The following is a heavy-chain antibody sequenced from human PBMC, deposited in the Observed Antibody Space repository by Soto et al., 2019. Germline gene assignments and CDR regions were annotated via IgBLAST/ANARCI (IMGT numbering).Heavy chain of an antibody. D-gene: IGHD3-22*01. CDR3: ASRGDSSGYYRWGLSF. CDR2: IYYSGST. Sequence: QLQLQESGPGLVKPSETLSLTCTVSGGSISSSSYYWGWIRQPPGKGLEWIGSIYYSGSTYYNPSLTSRVTSSVDTSTNPFSLTLSSVSASDTAVYYCASRGDSSGYYRWGLSFWGQGTLVTVS. CDR1: GGSISSSSYY. V-gene: IGHV4-39*01. J-gene: IGHJ4*02.